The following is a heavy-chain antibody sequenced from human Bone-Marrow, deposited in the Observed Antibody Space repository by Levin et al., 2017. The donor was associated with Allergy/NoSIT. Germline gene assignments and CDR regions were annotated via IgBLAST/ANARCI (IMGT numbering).Heavy chain of an antibody. V-gene: IGHV4-31*03. CDR2: SYYSGTA. D-gene: IGHD2-8*02. CDR3: ARVRNAGGRGWFDS. CDR1: GDSISSGHYY. Sequence: SQTLSLTCTVSGDSISSGHYYWSWIRQPPGKGLEWIGHSYYSGTAYYNPSLKSRLTISVDTPQNQFSLNLSPVTAADTAVYYCARVRNAGGRGWFDSWGQGALVTVSS. J-gene: IGHJ5*01.